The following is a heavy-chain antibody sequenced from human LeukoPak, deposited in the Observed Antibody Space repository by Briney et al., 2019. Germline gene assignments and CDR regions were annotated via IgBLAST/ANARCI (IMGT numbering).Heavy chain of an antibody. V-gene: IGHV4-59*08. CDR1: GGSISSYY. CDR2: IYYSGST. CDR3: ARHAYYYDSSGYYYGHWYFDL. J-gene: IGHJ2*01. D-gene: IGHD3-22*01. Sequence: PSETLSLTCTVSGGSISSYYWSWIRQPPGKGLEWIGYIYYSGSTNYNPSLKSRVTISVDTSKNQFSLKLSSVTAADTAVYYCARHAYYYDSSGYYYGHWYFDLWGRGTLVTVSS.